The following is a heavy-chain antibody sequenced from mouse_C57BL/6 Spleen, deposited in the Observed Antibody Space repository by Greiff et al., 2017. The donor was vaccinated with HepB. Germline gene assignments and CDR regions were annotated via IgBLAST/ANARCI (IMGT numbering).Heavy chain of an antibody. CDR3: ARSGSYDGYFSWFAY. J-gene: IGHJ3*01. Sequence: EVQLQQSGPELVKPGASVKMSCKASGYTFTDYNMHWVKQSHGKSLEWIGYINPNNGGTSYNQKFKGKATLTVNKSSSTAYMELRSLTSEDSAVYYCARSGSYDGYFSWFAYWGQGTLVTVSA. V-gene: IGHV1-22*01. D-gene: IGHD2-3*01. CDR2: INPNNGGT. CDR1: GYTFTDYN.